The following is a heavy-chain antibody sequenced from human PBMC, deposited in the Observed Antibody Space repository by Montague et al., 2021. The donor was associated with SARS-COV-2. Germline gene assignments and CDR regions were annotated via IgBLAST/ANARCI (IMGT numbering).Heavy chain of an antibody. V-gene: IGHV3-74*01. CDR2: INSDGSST. CDR1: GFTFSSYW. CDR3: ARDIRFYYGSGSPYGDLDY. D-gene: IGHD3-10*01. J-gene: IGHJ4*02. Sequence: SLRLSCAASGFTFSSYWMHWVRQAPGKGLVWVSRINSDGSSTSYADSVKGRFTISRGNAKNTLYLQMNSLRAEDTAVYYCARDIRFYYGSGSPYGDLDYWGQGTLVTVSS.